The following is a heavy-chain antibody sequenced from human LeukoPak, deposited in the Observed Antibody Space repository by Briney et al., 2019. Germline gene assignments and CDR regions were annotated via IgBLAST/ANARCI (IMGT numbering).Heavy chain of an antibody. CDR1: GFTFSRYA. Sequence: GGSLRLSCSASGFTFSRYAMHCVRQAPGKGLEYVSGINDNGGRTHYGDSVKGRFSISRDNSKNTLHLQMSTLRAEDTALYYCVKDVGGSYAFDYWGQGILVTVAS. V-gene: IGHV3-64D*09. CDR3: VKDVGGSYAFDY. J-gene: IGHJ4*02. D-gene: IGHD1-26*01. CDR2: INDNGGRT.